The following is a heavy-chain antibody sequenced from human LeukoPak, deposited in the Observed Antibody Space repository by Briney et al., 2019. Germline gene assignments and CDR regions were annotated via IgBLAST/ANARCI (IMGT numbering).Heavy chain of an antibody. CDR3: ARVGGYSSPCYYYYYGMDV. D-gene: IGHD6-13*01. CDR2: IYYSGST. CDR1: GGSISSYY. Sequence: SETLSLTCTVSGGSISSYYWSWIRQPPGKGLEWIGYIYYSGSTNYNPSLKSRVTIPVDTSKNQFSLKLSSVTAADTAVYYCARVGGYSSPCYYYYYGMDVWGQGTTVTVSS. V-gene: IGHV4-59*01. J-gene: IGHJ6*02.